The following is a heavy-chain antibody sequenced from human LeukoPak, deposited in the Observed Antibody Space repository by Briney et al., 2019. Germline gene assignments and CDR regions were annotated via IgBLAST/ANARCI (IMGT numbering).Heavy chain of an antibody. CDR1: GFTFSSYA. V-gene: IGHV3-30*04. CDR3: ARDRSLDY. CDR2: ISYDGSNK. Sequence: GGSLRLSCAASGFTFSSYAMHWVRQAPGKGLEWVAVISYDGSNKYYADSVKGRFTISRDNSKNTLYLQMNSLRAEDAAVYYCARDRSLDYWGQGTLVAVSS. D-gene: IGHD1-26*01. J-gene: IGHJ4*02.